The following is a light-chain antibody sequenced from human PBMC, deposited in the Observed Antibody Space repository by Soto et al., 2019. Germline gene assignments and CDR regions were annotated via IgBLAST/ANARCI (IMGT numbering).Light chain of an antibody. CDR3: QQRGDWPPIT. J-gene: IGKJ5*01. CDR2: NAS. V-gene: IGKV3-11*01. Sequence: EIVLTQSPATLSLSPGERAILSCRASQSVSNFLAWFQQKPGQPPRLLIYNASNRTTGIPARFSGSGSGTDFTLTISSLEPDDFAVYYCQQRGDWPPITFGQGTRLEIK. CDR1: QSVSNF.